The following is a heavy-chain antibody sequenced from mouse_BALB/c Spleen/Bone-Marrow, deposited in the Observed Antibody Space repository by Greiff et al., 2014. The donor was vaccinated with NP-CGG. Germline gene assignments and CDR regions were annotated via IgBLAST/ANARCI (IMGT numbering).Heavy chain of an antibody. CDR3: ARFYGYDGMDY. D-gene: IGHD2-2*01. V-gene: IGHV1-87*01. J-gene: IGHJ4*01. CDR2: IYPGDGDT. Sequence: VQGVESVAELARPGASVKLSCKASGYTFTSYWMQWVKQRPGQGLEWIGAIYPGDGDTRYTQKFKGKATLTADKSSSTAYMQLSSLASEDSAVYYCARFYGYDGMDYWGQGTSVTVSS. CDR1: GYTFTSYW.